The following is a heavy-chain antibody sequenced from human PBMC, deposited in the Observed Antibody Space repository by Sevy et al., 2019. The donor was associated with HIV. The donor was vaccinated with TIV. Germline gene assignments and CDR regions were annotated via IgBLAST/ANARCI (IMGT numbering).Heavy chain of an antibody. CDR1: GFTFSNYW. D-gene: IGHD3-22*01. V-gene: IGHV3-7*01. J-gene: IGHJ4*02. CDR3: ARPYRTDPFYYSGSGGYYYPSYFDY. Sequence: GGFLRLSCAASGFTFSNYWMSWVRQAPGKGLEWVDNIKQDGSEKYYVDSVKGRFTISRDNAKNSLYLQMNSLRAEDTDVIYSARPYRTDPFYYSGSGGYYYPSYFDYWGQGTLVTVSS. CDR2: IKQDGSEK.